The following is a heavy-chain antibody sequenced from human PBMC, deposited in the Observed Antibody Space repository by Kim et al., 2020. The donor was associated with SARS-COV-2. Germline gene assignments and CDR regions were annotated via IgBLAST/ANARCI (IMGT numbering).Heavy chain of an antibody. J-gene: IGHJ4*02. CDR3: AKAPPYYYDSSGYPRDSDY. V-gene: IGHV3-23*01. D-gene: IGHD3-22*01. Sequence: GRFTISRDNSKNTLYLQMNSLRAEDTAVYYCAKAPPYYYDSSGYPRDSDYWGQGTLVTVSS.